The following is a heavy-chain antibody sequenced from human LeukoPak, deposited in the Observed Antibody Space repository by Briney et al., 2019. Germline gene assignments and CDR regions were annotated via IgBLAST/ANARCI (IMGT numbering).Heavy chain of an antibody. CDR3: ARVAIVVVPAAGDDAFDI. V-gene: IGHV3-7*01. CDR2: IKQDGSEK. Sequence: GGSLRLSCAASGFTFSSYWMSWVRQAPGKGLGWVANIKQDGSEKYYVDSVKGRFTISRDNAKNSLYLQMNSLRAEDTAVYYCARVAIVVVPAAGDDAFDIWGQGTMVTVSS. J-gene: IGHJ3*02. D-gene: IGHD2-2*01. CDR1: GFTFSSYW.